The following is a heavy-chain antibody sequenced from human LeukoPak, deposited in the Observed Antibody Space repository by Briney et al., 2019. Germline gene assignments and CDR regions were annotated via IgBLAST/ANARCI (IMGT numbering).Heavy chain of an antibody. D-gene: IGHD2-2*01. Sequence: RGSLRLSCAASGFTFSSYAMHWVRQAPGKGLEWVAVISYDGSNKYYADSVKGRFTISRDNSKNTLYLQMNSLRAEDTAVYYCARLGYCSSTSCYEFDYWGQGTLVTVSS. J-gene: IGHJ4*02. CDR1: GFTFSSYA. CDR2: ISYDGSNK. CDR3: ARLGYCSSTSCYEFDY. V-gene: IGHV3-30-3*01.